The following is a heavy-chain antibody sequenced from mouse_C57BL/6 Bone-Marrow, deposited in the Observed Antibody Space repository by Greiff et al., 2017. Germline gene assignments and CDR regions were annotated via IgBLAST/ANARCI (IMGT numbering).Heavy chain of an antibody. CDR1: GYTFTDYY. J-gene: IGHJ3*01. CDR2: INPYNGGT. Sequence: VQLQQSGPVLVKPGASVKMSCKASGYTFTDYYMNWVKQSHGKSLEWIGVINPYNGGTSYNQKVKGKATLTVDKSSSTAYMELNSLTSEDSAVYYCARWSYYEAWFAYWGQGTLVTVSA. D-gene: IGHD1-1*01. V-gene: IGHV1-19*01. CDR3: ARWSYYEAWFAY.